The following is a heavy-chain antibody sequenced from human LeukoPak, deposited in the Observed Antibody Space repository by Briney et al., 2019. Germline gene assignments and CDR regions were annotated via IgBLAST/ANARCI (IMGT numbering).Heavy chain of an antibody. D-gene: IGHD1-26*01. CDR1: GGSISSYY. CDR3: ARDPRGIVGANHNWFDP. J-gene: IGHJ5*02. CDR2: IYASGST. Sequence: SETLSLTCTVSGGSISSYYWSWIRQPAGKGLEWIRRIYASGSTNYNPSLKSRVTMSVDTSKSQFSLKLISVTAADTAVYYCARDPRGIVGANHNWFDPWGQGTLVTVSS. V-gene: IGHV4-4*07.